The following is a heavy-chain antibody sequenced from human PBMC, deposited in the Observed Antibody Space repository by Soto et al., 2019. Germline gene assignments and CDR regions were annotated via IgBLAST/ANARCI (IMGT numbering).Heavy chain of an antibody. V-gene: IGHV3-66*01. CDR2: IYSGGST. Sequence: EVQLVESGGGLVQPGGSLRLSCAASGFTVSSNYMSWVRQAPGKGLEWVSVIYSGGSTYYAAAVKGRFTISRDNANNTLEIQMNSPRAEETAVDYCVSGGGNRVGDSPVSWGQGTLVTVSS. CDR1: GFTVSSNY. CDR3: VSGGGNRVGDSPVS. J-gene: IGHJ5*02. D-gene: IGHD4-17*01.